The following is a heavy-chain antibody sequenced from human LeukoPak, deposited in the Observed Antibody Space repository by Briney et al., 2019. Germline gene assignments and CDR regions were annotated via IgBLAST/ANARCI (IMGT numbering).Heavy chain of an antibody. CDR1: GYTFTSYG. CDR3: ARVLFAGRSLGEAGFVY. CDR2: ISAYNGNT. D-gene: IGHD6-19*01. V-gene: IGHV1-18*01. J-gene: IGHJ4*02. Sequence: GASVKVSCKASGYTFTSYGISWVRQAPGQGLEWMGWISAYNGNTNYAQKLQGRVTMTTDTYTSTAYMELRSLRSDDTAVYYCARVLFAGRSLGEAGFVYRGQRELFTLSS.